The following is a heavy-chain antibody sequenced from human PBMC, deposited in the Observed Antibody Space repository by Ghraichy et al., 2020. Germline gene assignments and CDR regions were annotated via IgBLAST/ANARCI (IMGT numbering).Heavy chain of an antibody. CDR1: RFNFSNYA. D-gene: IGHD2-2*01. CDR3: AKLFPRIVVVPAAGMDV. Sequence: ETLSLTCAASRFNFSNYAMTWVRQAPGKGLEWVSAISGSGGSTYYADSGKGRFTISRDNSKNTLYLQMNSLRAEDTAVYYCAKLFPRIVVVPAAGMDVWGQGTTVTVSS. J-gene: IGHJ6*02. CDR2: ISGSGGST. V-gene: IGHV3-23*01.